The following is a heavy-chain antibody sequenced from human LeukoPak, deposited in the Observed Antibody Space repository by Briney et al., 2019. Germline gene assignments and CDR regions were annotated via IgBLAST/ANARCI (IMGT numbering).Heavy chain of an antibody. Sequence: SETLSLTCAVYGGSFSGYYWSWIRQPPGKGLEWIGSIYYSGSTYYNPSLKSRVTISVDTSKNQFSLKLSSVTAADTAVYYCARDQVVLWFGELLSGMDVWGQGTTVTVSS. V-gene: IGHV4-34*01. CDR3: ARDQVVLWFGELLSGMDV. CDR2: IYYSGST. CDR1: GGSFSGYY. D-gene: IGHD3-10*01. J-gene: IGHJ6*02.